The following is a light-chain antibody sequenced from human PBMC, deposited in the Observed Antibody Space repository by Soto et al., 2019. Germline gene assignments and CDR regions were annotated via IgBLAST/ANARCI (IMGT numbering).Light chain of an antibody. Sequence: DIVMTQSPLSLPVTPGGPPSISSSSIHILCLNGRYNHLDGSLQKPGRIPQPLIYLGSNRASGVPARFSGSGSGTNFTLKISRVETEDAGVYYCMQALQSPRKFGRGTKVDI. J-gene: IGKJ1*01. V-gene: IGKV2-28*01. CDR2: LGS. CDR1: HILCLNGRYNH. CDR3: MQALQSPRK.